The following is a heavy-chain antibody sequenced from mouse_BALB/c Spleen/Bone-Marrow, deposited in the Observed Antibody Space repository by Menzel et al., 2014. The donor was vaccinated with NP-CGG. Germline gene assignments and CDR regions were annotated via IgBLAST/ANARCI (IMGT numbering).Heavy chain of an antibody. CDR3: ARSLGRFDY. D-gene: IGHD4-1*01. CDR2: ISYTGNT. CDR1: GDSITSGY. Sequence: EVNVVESGPSLIKPSQTLSLTCSVTGDSITSGYWNWIRKFPGNELEYMGYISYTGNTYYNPSLKSRISIARDTSKNQYYLQLHSVTTEDTATYFCARSLGRFDYWGRGATLTVSS. J-gene: IGHJ2*01. V-gene: IGHV3-8*02.